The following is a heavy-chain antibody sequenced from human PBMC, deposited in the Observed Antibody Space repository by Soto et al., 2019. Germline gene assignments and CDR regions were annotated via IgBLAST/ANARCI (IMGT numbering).Heavy chain of an antibody. Sequence: SVKVSCKASGYTFTSYYIYWVRQAPGQGLEWMGVIDPSGGSTTYAQKFQVRVTMTSDTSTSTVYMELSSLRSEDTAMYFCASETYSSGWYVPDYWGQ. V-gene: IGHV1-46*01. D-gene: IGHD6-19*01. CDR2: IDPSGGST. CDR1: GYTFTSYY. J-gene: IGHJ4*01. CDR3: ASETYSSGWYVPDY.